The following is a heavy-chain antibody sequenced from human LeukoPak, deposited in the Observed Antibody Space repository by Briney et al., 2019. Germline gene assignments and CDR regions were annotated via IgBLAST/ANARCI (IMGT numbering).Heavy chain of an antibody. D-gene: IGHD6-13*01. J-gene: IGHJ3*02. CDR3: ASGADELDSCSWYDSVLFAFDI. V-gene: IGHV4-39*01. CDR2: IYYSGST. CDR1: GGSISSSSYY. Sequence: SETLSLTCTVSGGSISSSSYYWGWIRQPPGKGLEWIGSIYYSGSTYYNPSLKSRVTISVDTSKNQFSLKLSSVTAADTAVYYCASGADELDSCSWYDSVLFAFDIWGQGTMVTVSS.